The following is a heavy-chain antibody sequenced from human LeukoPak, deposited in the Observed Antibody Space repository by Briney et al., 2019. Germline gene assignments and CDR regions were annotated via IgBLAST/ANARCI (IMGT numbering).Heavy chain of an antibody. D-gene: IGHD5-18*01. V-gene: IGHV1-2*02. CDR2: INPNSGGT. J-gene: IGHJ4*02. CDR3: ARDPGYSSPRGDY. CDR1: GYTFTGYF. Sequence: GASVKVSCKASGYTFTGYFMHWVRQAPGQGLEWMGWINPNSGGTHYAQKFQGRVTMTRDTSISTAYMELSRLRSDGTAVYYCARDPGYSSPRGDYWGQGTLVTVSS.